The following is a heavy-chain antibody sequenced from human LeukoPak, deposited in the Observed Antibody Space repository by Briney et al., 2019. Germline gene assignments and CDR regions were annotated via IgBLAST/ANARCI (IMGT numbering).Heavy chain of an antibody. J-gene: IGHJ4*02. D-gene: IGHD4-17*01. Sequence: GGSLRLSCAASGFTFSGSAMHWVRQASGRGLEWGRCIRSKANRSATAYAASVKGRFTISRDDSKNTAYLQMNSLKTEDTAVYYCTYYGDPFHYWGQGTLVTVSS. CDR3: TYYGDPFHY. V-gene: IGHV3-73*01. CDR2: IRSKANRSAT. CDR1: GFTFSGSA.